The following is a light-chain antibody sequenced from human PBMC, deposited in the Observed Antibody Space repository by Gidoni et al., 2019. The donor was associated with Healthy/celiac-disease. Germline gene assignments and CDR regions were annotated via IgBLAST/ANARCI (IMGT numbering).Light chain of an antibody. CDR1: QSISSW. V-gene: IGKV1-5*03. J-gene: IGKJ1*01. Sequence: DIQMTQSPSTLSASVGDRVTITCRASQSISSWLAWYQQKPGKAPKLLIYKASSLESWVPSRFSGSGSGTEFTLTIRSLQPDDFATYYCQQRWTFGQGTKVEIK. CDR2: KAS. CDR3: QQRWT.